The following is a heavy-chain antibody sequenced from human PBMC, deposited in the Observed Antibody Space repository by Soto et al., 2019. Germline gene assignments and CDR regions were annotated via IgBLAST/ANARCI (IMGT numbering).Heavy chain of an antibody. J-gene: IGHJ6*02. CDR1: GFTFSSYS. D-gene: IGHD2-15*01. V-gene: IGHV3-21*01. Sequence: GGSLRLSCAASGFTFSSYSMNWVRQAPGKGLEWVSSISSSSSYIYYADSVKGRFTISRDKAKNSLYLQMNSLRAEDTAVYYCARDKPYCSGGSCQQVPRYYYYYGMDVWGQGTTVTVSS. CDR2: ISSSSSYI. CDR3: ARDKPYCSGGSCQQVPRYYYYYGMDV.